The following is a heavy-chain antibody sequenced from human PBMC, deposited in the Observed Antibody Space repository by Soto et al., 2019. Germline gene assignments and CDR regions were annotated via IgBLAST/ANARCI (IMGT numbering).Heavy chain of an antibody. CDR3: ARVSYGGNSVYWYFDL. CDR1: GGTFSSYA. Sequence: SVKVSCKASGGTFSSYAISWVRQAPGQGLEWMGGIIPIFGTANYAQKFQGRVTITADESTSTAYMELSSLRSEDTAVYYCARVSYGGNSVYWYFDLWGRGTPVTVSS. J-gene: IGHJ2*01. CDR2: IIPIFGTA. V-gene: IGHV1-69*13. D-gene: IGHD4-17*01.